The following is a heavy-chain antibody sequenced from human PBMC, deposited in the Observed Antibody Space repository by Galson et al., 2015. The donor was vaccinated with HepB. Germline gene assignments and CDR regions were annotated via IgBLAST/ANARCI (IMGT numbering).Heavy chain of an antibody. V-gene: IGHV3-33*01. CDR1: GFTFSSYG. CDR2: IWYDGSNK. CDR3: AREGDGINAAFDY. Sequence: SLRLSCAASGFTFSSYGMHWVRQAPGKGLEWVAVIWYDGSNKYYADSVKGRFTISRDNSKNTLYLQMNSLRAEDTAVYYCAREGDGINAAFDYWGQGTLVTVSS. J-gene: IGHJ4*02. D-gene: IGHD2-21*02.